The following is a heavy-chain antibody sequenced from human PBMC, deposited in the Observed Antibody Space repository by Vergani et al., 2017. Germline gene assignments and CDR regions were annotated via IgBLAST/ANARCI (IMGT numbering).Heavy chain of an antibody. CDR2: IIPIFGTA. CDR1: GGTFSSYA. J-gene: IGHJ6*02. D-gene: IGHD2-2*01. CDR3: AGEGVIVVVPAAIEEYYYGMDV. Sequence: QVQLVQSGAEVKKPGSSVKVSCKASGGTFSSYAISWVRQAPGQGLEWMGRIIPIFGTANYAQKFQGRVTITADESTSTAYMELSSLRSEDTAVYYCAGEGVIVVVPAAIEEYYYGMDVWGQGTTVTVSS. V-gene: IGHV1-69*18.